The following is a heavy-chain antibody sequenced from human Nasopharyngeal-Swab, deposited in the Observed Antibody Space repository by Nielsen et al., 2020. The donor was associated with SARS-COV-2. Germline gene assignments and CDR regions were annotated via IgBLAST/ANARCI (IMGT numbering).Heavy chain of an antibody. CDR2: ISGSGGST. CDR1: GFTFNSYA. V-gene: IGHV3-23*01. Sequence: GESLKISCAASGFTFNSYAMSWVRQAPGKGLEWVSAISGSGGSTYYADSVKGRFTISRDNSKNTLYLQMNSLRAEDTAVYYCAKSAGYSRGYFDYWGQGTLVTVSS. J-gene: IGHJ4*02. D-gene: IGHD6-13*01. CDR3: AKSAGYSRGYFDY.